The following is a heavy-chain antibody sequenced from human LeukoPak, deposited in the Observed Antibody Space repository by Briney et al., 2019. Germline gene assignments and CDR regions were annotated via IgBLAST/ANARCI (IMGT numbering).Heavy chain of an antibody. Sequence: TVKVSCKASGGTFISYAISWVRQAPGQGLEWMGGLIPIFGTANYAQKFQGRVTITADESTSTAYMELSSLRSEDTAVYYCAGDGFGEFLPPVYYYYGMDVWGQGTTVTVSS. V-gene: IGHV1-69*13. CDR1: GGTFISYA. D-gene: IGHD3-10*01. CDR2: LIPIFGTA. CDR3: AGDGFGEFLPPVYYYYGMDV. J-gene: IGHJ6*02.